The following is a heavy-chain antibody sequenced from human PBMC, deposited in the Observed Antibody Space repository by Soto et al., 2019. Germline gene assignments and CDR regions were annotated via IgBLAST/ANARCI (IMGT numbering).Heavy chain of an antibody. D-gene: IGHD6-13*01. CDR3: ARETRYSSRWYTVGAVDI. CDR1: PFTFTSYR. Sequence: GGSLRLSGAASPFTFTSYRMNGVRQAPGKWLEWVSYLSSSSSTIYYAVSVKCLFTISRYNAKNSLYLQMNTLRAEDTAVYYLARETRYSSRWYTVGAVDICGEGT. V-gene: IGHV3-48*01. CDR2: LSSSSSTI. J-gene: IGHJ3*02.